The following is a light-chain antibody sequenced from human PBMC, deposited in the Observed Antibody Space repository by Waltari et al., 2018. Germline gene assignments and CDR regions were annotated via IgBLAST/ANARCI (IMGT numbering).Light chain of an antibody. CDR3: ATWDDSLSGVV. CDR1: SSNIGNNY. J-gene: IGLJ2*01. Sequence: QSVLTQSPSMSETPGQRVIISCSGSSSNIGNNYVYWYQHFPGMAPKLVMFKNSQRPSGVPARSSGSSYGTSASLAISGLRSEDEADYYCATWDDSLSGVVFGGGTRLTVL. V-gene: IGLV1-47*01. CDR2: KNS.